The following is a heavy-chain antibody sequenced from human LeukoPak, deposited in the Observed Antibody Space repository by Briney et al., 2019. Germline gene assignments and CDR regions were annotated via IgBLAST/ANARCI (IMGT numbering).Heavy chain of an antibody. CDR1: GFTFSSYG. J-gene: IGHJ4*02. V-gene: IGHV3-30*18. Sequence: GRSLGLSYAASGFTFSSYGMHWVRQAPGKGLEWVAVISYDGSNKYYADSVKGRFTISRDNSKNTLYLQMNSLRAEDTAVYYCAKPIRGQLVIDYWGQGTLVTVSS. CDR2: ISYDGSNK. D-gene: IGHD6-13*01. CDR3: AKPIRGQLVIDY.